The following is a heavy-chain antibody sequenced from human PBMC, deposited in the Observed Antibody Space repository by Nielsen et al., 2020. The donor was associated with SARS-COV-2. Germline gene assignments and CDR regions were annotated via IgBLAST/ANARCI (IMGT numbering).Heavy chain of an antibody. D-gene: IGHD6-13*01. V-gene: IGHV1-24*01. CDR2: FDPEDGET. CDR3: ARESGRIAAADYYFDY. Sequence: WVRQAPGQGLEWMGGFDPEDGETIYAQKFQGRVTITADESTSTAYMELSSLRSEDTAVYYCARESGRIAAADYYFDYWGQGTLVTVSS. J-gene: IGHJ4*02.